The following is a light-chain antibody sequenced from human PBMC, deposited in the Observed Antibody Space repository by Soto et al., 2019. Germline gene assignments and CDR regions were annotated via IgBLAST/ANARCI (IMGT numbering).Light chain of an antibody. CDR2: EVS. Sequence: HSALTQPASVSGSPGQSITISCTGTSSDVGGYNYVSWYQQHPGKAPKVMIYEVSNRPSGVSNRFSGSKSGNTASLTISGLQAEDEADYYCSSFTSSGTRVFGTGTKLTVL. CDR1: SSDVGGYNY. CDR3: SSFTSSGTRV. J-gene: IGLJ1*01. V-gene: IGLV2-14*01.